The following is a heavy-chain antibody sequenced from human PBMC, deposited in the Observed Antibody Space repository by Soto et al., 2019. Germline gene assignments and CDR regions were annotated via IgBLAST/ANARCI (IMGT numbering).Heavy chain of an antibody. Sequence: QVHLVQSGAEVKQPGASVRVSCKASGYTFTNYDITWVRQSTGQGLEWMGWMNPDSENTGSPQKFQGRVTMTVNTSISTAYMEWTSLRSEDTAVYYCTRAHFEFGFYFGLDVWGQGTKVTVSS. D-gene: IGHD3-10*01. CDR1: GYTFTNYD. V-gene: IGHV1-8*01. CDR3: TRAHFEFGFYFGLDV. CDR2: MNPDSENT. J-gene: IGHJ6*02.